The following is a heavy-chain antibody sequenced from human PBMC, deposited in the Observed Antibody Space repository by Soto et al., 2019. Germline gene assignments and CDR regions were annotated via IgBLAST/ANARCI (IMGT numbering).Heavy chain of an antibody. CDR1: GFTFSSYA. V-gene: IGHV3-23*01. J-gene: IGHJ4*02. D-gene: IGHD4-17*01. Sequence: PGGSLRLSCAASGFTFSSYAMSWVRQAPGKGLEWVSAISSDGGDIYYADSVKGRFTISRDNSKKTLYLQMNSLRAEDTAIYYCAKDIAVTIYFDYWGQGTLVTVSS. CDR3: AKDIAVTIYFDY. CDR2: ISSDGGDI.